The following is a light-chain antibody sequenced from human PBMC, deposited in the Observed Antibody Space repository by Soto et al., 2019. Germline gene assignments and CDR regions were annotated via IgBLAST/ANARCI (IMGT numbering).Light chain of an antibody. J-gene: IGLJ3*02. CDR1: NTDDGGYNY. CDR2: EVR. V-gene: IGLV2-14*01. Sequence: QSALTQPASVSGSPGQSITVSCTGTNTDDGGYNYVSWYQHRPGKAPRLMIYEVRNRLSGVSNRFSGSKSGNTASLTISGLQSEDEADYYCTSYTPTGALVFGSGTKLTVL. CDR3: TSYTPTGALV.